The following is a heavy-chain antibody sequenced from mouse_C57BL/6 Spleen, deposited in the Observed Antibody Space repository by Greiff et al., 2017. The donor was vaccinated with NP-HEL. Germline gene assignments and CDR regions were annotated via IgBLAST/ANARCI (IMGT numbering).Heavy chain of an antibody. CDR1: GYTFTSYW. V-gene: IGHV1-69*01. CDR3: ARRGITNYFDY. J-gene: IGHJ2*01. Sequence: QVQLKQSGAELVMPGASVKLSCKASGYTFTSYWMHWVKQRPGQGLEWIGEIDPSDSNTNYNQKFKGKSTLTVDKSSSTAYMQLSSLTSEDSAVYYCARRGITNYFDYWGQGTTLTVSS. D-gene: IGHD1-3*01. CDR2: IDPSDSNT.